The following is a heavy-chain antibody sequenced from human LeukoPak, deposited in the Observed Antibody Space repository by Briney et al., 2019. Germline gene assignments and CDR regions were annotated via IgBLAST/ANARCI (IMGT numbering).Heavy chain of an antibody. CDR3: ARVYSGYDLN. CDR1: GFTFSSYG. J-gene: IGHJ4*02. V-gene: IGHV3-23*01. D-gene: IGHD5-12*01. Sequence: PGGSLRLSCAASGFTFSSYGMSWVRQAPGKGLEWVSAISGSGGSTYYADSVKGRFTISRDNSKNTLYLQMNSLRAEDTAVYYCARVYSGYDLNWGQGTLVTVSS. CDR2: ISGSGGST.